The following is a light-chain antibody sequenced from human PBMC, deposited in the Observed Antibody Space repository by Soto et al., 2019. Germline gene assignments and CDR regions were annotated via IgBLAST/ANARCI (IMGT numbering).Light chain of an antibody. J-gene: IGKJ1*01. CDR3: QQRSNWPRT. Sequence: EIVLTQSPATLSLSPGERATLSCRASQSVSSYLAWYQQKPGQAPRLLIYDASNRATGIPARFSGSGSGTDFPLTISRLEPEDFAVYHCQQRSNWPRTFGQGTKVEIK. V-gene: IGKV3-11*01. CDR2: DAS. CDR1: QSVSSY.